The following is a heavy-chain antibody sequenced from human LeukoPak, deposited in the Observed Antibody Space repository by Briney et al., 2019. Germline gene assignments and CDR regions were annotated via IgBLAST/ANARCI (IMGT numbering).Heavy chain of an antibody. CDR3: ARWGYYASERWFDP. Sequence: PSETLSLTCTVSGYSISSDYYWGWIRQPPGKGLEWIGSIYHSGSTYYNPSLKSRLTISLDTSKNQFSLRLSSETAADTAVYYCARWGYYASERWFDPWGQGTLVTVSS. J-gene: IGHJ5*02. CDR2: IYHSGST. CDR1: GYSISSDYY. D-gene: IGHD3-10*01. V-gene: IGHV4-38-2*02.